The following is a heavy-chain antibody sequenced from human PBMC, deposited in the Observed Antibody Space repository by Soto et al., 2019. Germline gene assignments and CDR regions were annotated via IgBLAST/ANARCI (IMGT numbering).Heavy chain of an antibody. CDR1: GASISNYY. V-gene: IGHV4-59*01. CDR3: ARGAEYSGYYFDF. J-gene: IGHJ4*02. Sequence: SETLSLTCTVSGASISNYYWGWIRQPPGKGLEWIGYIYYSGSTNYNPSLKSRVTMSLDTSKNQFSLKLNSVTAADTAVYYCARGAEYSGYYFDFWAQGTLVTVS. CDR2: IYYSGST. D-gene: IGHD5-12*01.